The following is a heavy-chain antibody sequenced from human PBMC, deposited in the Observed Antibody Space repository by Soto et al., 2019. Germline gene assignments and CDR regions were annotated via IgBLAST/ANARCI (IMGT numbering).Heavy chain of an antibody. Sequence: QVQLQESGPGLVKPSDTLSLTCAVSGYSISSSNWWGWIRQPPGKGLEWIGYIYYSGSTYYNPSLNRRGTMSVDTSKNPFYLKLSSVTAVDTAVYYCARGLDQKGIDYWGQGTLVTVSS. CDR3: ARGLDQKGIDY. J-gene: IGHJ4*02. V-gene: IGHV4-28*03. CDR2: IYYSGST. CDR1: GYSISSSNW. D-gene: IGHD3-3*01.